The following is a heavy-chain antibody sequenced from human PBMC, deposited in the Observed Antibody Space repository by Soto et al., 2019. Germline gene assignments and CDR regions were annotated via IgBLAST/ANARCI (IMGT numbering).Heavy chain of an antibody. CDR2: IWHDGKNK. D-gene: IGHD6-13*01. Sequence: GGSLRLSCAASGFTFSNYGLHWVRQAPGKGLEWVAVIWHDGKNKDYADSVKGRFTISRDNAKNSLYLQMNSLRAEDTAVYYCARHGIVAAGPEGNWFDPWGQGTLVTVSS. V-gene: IGHV3-33*01. CDR3: ARHGIVAAGPEGNWFDP. CDR1: GFTFSNYG. J-gene: IGHJ5*02.